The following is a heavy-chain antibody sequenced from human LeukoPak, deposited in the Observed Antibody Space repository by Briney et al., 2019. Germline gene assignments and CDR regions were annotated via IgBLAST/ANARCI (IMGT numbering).Heavy chain of an antibody. J-gene: IGHJ6*03. D-gene: IGHD2-15*01. V-gene: IGHV1-69*05. CDR2: IIPIFGTV. CDR1: GGTFSSYG. Sequence: SVKVSCKASGGTFSSYGISWVRQAPGQGREWMGGIIPIFGTVNYAQKFQGRVTITTDESTSTAYMELSSLRSEDTAVYYCGVVAATRDYYYYMDVWGKGTTVTVSS. CDR3: GVVAATRDYYYYMDV.